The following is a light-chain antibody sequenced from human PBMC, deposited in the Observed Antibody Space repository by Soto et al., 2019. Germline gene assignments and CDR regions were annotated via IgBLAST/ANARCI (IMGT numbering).Light chain of an antibody. Sequence: DIQMTQSPSTLSGSVGDRVTITCRASQTISSWLAWYQQKPGKAPKLLIYKASTLKSGVPSRFSGSESGTEFPLTISTLQPDDFAPYYAQHYISNSEPFGKGT. V-gene: IGKV1-5*03. CDR2: KAS. CDR1: QTISSW. J-gene: IGKJ1*01. CDR3: QHYISNSEP.